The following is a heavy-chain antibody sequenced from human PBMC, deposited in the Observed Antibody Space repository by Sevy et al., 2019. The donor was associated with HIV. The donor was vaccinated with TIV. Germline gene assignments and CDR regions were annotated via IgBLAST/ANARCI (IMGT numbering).Heavy chain of an antibody. D-gene: IGHD1-26*01. CDR2: IRPDGSDK. CDR3: ARGVGLDC. CDR1: GFTFSPYL. J-gene: IGHJ4*02. V-gene: IGHV3-7*01. Sequence: GGSLRLSCAASGFTFSPYLMTWVRQAPGKGLEWVANIRPDGSDKYYVDSVKDRFTISRDNAKNSLYLQMNSLRADDTAMYYCARGVGLDCWGQGALVTVSS.